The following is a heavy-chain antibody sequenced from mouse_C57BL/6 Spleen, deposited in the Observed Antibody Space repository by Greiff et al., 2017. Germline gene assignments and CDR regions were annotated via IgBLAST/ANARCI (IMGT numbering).Heavy chain of an antibody. V-gene: IGHV1-26*01. CDR2: INPNNGGT. J-gene: IGHJ4*01. CDR3: ARSRGQLRLRGGAMDY. CDR1: GYTFTDYY. D-gene: IGHD3-2*02. Sequence: VQLQQSGPELVKPGASVKISCKASGYTFTDYYMNWVKQSHGKSLEWIGDINPNNGGTSYNQKFKGKATLTVDKSSSTAYMELRSLTSEDSAVYYCARSRGQLRLRGGAMDYWGQGTSVTVSS.